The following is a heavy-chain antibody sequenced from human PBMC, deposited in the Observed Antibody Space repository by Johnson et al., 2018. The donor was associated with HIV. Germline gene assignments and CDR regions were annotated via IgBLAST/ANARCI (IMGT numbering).Heavy chain of an antibody. V-gene: IGHV3-23*04. CDR3: AKAEQDSGSYEADAFDI. Sequence: VQLVESGGGLVQRGGSLRLSCAASGFTFSSYAMSWVRQAPGKGLEWVSAISGSGGSTYYADSVKGRFTISRDNSKNTLYLQMNSLRAEDTAVYYCAKAEQDSGSYEADAFDIWGQGTMVTVSS. CDR2: ISGSGGST. CDR1: GFTFSSYA. D-gene: IGHD1-26*01. J-gene: IGHJ3*02.